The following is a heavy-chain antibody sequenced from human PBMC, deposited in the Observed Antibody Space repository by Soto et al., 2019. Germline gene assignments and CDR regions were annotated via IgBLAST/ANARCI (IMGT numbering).Heavy chain of an antibody. CDR2: ISSSGSTI. J-gene: IGHJ4*02. CDR1: GCTFSSYE. Sequence: EVQLVESGGGLVQPGGSLRLSCAASGCTFSSYEMNWVRQAPGKGLEWVSYISSSGSTIYYADSVKGRFTISRDNAKNSLYLQMNSLRAEDTAVYYCAKVGATDLDYWGQGTLVTVSS. V-gene: IGHV3-48*03. D-gene: IGHD1-26*01. CDR3: AKVGATDLDY.